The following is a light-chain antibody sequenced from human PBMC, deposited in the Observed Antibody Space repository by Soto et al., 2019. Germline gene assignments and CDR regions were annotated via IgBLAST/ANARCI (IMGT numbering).Light chain of an antibody. CDR3: HQYDSLPLT. CDR2: DAS. J-gene: IGKJ4*01. Sequence: EIVLTQYPGTLSLSPGERATLSCRASQSVASNYLGWYQQKPGQAPRVLIFDASIRATGIPDRFSASGSGSDFTLTISRLEPDDFAVYYCHQYDSLPLTFGGGTKVDI. CDR1: QSVASNY. V-gene: IGKV3-20*01.